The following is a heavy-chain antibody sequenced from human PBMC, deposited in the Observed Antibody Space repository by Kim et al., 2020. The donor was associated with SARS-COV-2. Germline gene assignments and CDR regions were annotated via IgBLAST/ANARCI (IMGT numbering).Heavy chain of an antibody. D-gene: IGHD3-22*01. V-gene: IGHV3-43*01. CDR3: AKDYYDSSGYLEYYFDY. Sequence: SVKGRFTISRDNSKNSLYLQMNSLRTEDTALYYCAKDYYDSSGYLEYYFDYWGQGTLVTVSS. J-gene: IGHJ4*02.